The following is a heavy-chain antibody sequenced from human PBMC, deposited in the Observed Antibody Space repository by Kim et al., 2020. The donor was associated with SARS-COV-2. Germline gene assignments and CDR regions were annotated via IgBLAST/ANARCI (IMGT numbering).Heavy chain of an antibody. CDR3: ARGGTIFGVVTRPFDY. Sequence: PSLKRRVTISVDTAKNPFSLKLSSVTAADTAVYYCARGGTIFGVVTRPFDYWGQGTLVTVSS. D-gene: IGHD3-3*01. V-gene: IGHV4-31*02. J-gene: IGHJ4*02.